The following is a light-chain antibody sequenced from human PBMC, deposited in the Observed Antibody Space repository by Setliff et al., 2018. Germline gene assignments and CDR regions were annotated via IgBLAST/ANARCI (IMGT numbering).Light chain of an antibody. V-gene: IGLV2-8*01. J-gene: IGLJ1*01. CDR2: EVS. CDR1: SSDVGGYNY. CDR3: SSYAGSNNYV. Sequence: QSALAQPPSASGSPGQSVTISCTGTSSDVGGYNYVSWYQQHPGKAPKLMIYEVSKWPSGVPDRFSGSKSGNTASLTVSGLRAEDEADYYCSSYAGSNNYVFGTGTKVTVL.